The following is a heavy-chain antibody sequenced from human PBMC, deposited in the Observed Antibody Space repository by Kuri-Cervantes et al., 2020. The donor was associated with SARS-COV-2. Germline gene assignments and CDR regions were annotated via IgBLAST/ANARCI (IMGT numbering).Heavy chain of an antibody. CDR3: ARLGYGDYVGS. CDR1: GGSFSGYY. D-gene: IGHD4-17*01. Sequence: SETLSLTCAVYGGSFSGYYWSWIRQPPGKGLEWIGEINHSGSTSYNPSLKSRVTISVDTSKNQFSLKLSSVTVADTAVYYCARLGYGDYVGSWGQGTLVTVSS. V-gene: IGHV4-34*01. J-gene: IGHJ4*02. CDR2: INHSGST.